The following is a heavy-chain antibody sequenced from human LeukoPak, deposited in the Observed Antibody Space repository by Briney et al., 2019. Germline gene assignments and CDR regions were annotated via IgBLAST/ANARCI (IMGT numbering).Heavy chain of an antibody. J-gene: IGHJ4*02. CDR2: IKHGGSEK. CDR3: ARDGYDILTVFHYFDY. Sequence: PGGSLRLSCAASGFTFSSYWMSWVRQAPGKGLEWVANIKHGGSEKYYVDSVKGRFTISRDNAKNSLYLQMNSLRAEDTAVYYCARDGYDILTVFHYFDYWGQGTLVTVSS. D-gene: IGHD3-9*01. V-gene: IGHV3-7*01. CDR1: GFTFSSYW.